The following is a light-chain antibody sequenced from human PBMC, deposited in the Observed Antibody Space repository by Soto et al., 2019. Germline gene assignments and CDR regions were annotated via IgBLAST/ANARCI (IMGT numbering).Light chain of an antibody. Sequence: QSVLTQPASVSGSPGQSITISCTGTSSDVGGYNYVSWYQQYPGKAPKLMIFGVSDRPSGVSNRFSGSKSGNAASLTISGLQAEDEADYYCSSYKTRSTVVVFGGGTKLTVL. CDR1: SSDVGGYNY. V-gene: IGLV2-14*01. CDR3: SSYKTRSTVVV. J-gene: IGLJ2*01. CDR2: GVS.